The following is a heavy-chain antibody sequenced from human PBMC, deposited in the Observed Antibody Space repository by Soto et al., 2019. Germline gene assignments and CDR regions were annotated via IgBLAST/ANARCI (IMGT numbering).Heavy chain of an antibody. V-gene: IGHV4-31*03. CDR3: ARSSSSSSAADC. J-gene: IGHJ4*02. CDR1: GESISSGGYY. CDR2: IYDSESA. Sequence: QVQLQESGPGLVKASQTLSLICSVSGESISSGGYYWSWIRHHPGKGLEWIGYIYDSESAYYNPSLTSRVTISMDTSKTHFAVKLRSVTAADTAVYYCARSSSSSSAADCWGQGTLITVSS. D-gene: IGHD6-6*01.